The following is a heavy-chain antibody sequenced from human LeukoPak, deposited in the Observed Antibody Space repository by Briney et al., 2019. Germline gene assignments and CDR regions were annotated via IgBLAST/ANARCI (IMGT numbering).Heavy chain of an antibody. Sequence: GGSLRLSCAASGFTFSSYSMNWVRQAPGKGLEWVSSISSSSSYIYYADSVKGRFTIFRDNAKNSLYLQMNSLRAEDTAVYYCARDRVGAIRYFDYWGQGTLVTVSS. CDR2: ISSSSSYI. V-gene: IGHV3-21*01. CDR1: GFTFSSYS. J-gene: IGHJ4*02. D-gene: IGHD1-26*01. CDR3: ARDRVGAIRYFDY.